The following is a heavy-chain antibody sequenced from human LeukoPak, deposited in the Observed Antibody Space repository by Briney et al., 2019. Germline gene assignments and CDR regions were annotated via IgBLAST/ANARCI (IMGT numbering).Heavy chain of an antibody. CDR3: VRESPYVQ. V-gene: IGHV3-23*01. Sequence: PGGSLRLSCAASGFTFSSYAMSWVRQAPGKGLEWVSAISGSGGSTYYADSVKGRFIISRDNAKNSLYLEMNSLRADDTGVYYCVRESPYVQWGQGTLVTVSS. D-gene: IGHD2-21*01. CDR2: ISGSGGST. J-gene: IGHJ4*02. CDR1: GFTFSSYA.